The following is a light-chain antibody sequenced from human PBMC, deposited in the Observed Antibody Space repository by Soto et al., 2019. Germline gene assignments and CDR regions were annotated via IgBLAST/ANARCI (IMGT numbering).Light chain of an antibody. J-gene: IGKJ1*01. CDR2: GSS. CDR3: QQYDISPRT. V-gene: IGKV3-20*01. CDR1: QSLSSFY. Sequence: EIVLTQSPGTLSLSPGERATLSCRASQSLSSFYLAWYQQKPGQAPRLLLYGSSNSATGIPDRFSGSGSGTDITLTISRLDPEDFAVYYCQQYDISPRTFGQGTKVEVK.